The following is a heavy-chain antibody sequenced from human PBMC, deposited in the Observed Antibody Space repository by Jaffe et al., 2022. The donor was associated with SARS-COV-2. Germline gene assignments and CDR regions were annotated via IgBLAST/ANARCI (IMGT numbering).Heavy chain of an antibody. CDR2: INWNGGST. J-gene: IGHJ6*02. CDR1: GFTFDDYG. V-gene: IGHV3-20*01. CDR3: ARGVVTPKGDYYYGMDV. Sequence: EVQLVESGGGVVRPGGSLRLSCAASGFTFDDYGMSWVRQAPGKGLEWVSGINWNGGSTGYADSVKGRFTISRDNAKNSLYLQMNSLRAEDTALYHCARGVVTPKGDYYYGMDVWGQGTTVTVSS. D-gene: IGHD2-21*02.